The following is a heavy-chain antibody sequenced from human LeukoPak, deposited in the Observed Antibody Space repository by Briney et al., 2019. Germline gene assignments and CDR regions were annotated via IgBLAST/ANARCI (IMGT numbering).Heavy chain of an antibody. Sequence: SQTLSHTCTVSGGSISSGVYYWSWIRQHPGKGLEWMGYIFYTGRVSYNPSLKSRITISVDSTRNHFSLEVSSVTAADTAVYYCARTVGARTFYFDHWGHGTLVTVSS. D-gene: IGHD1-26*01. J-gene: IGHJ4*01. V-gene: IGHV4-31*03. CDR1: GGSISSGVYY. CDR3: ARTVGARTFYFDH. CDR2: IFYTGRV.